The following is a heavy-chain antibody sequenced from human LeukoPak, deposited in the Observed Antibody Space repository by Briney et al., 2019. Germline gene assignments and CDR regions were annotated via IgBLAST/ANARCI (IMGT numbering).Heavy chain of an antibody. D-gene: IGHD3-22*01. CDR1: GITLSNYG. J-gene: IGHJ4*02. Sequence: GGSLRLSCAVSGITLSNYGMSWVRQPPGKGLERVAGISGSGGGTNYADSVKGRFTISRDNPKNTLYLQMNSLRAEDTAVYFCAKRGVVIRVILVGFHKEAYYFDSWGQGALVTVSS. V-gene: IGHV3-23*01. CDR2: ISGSGGGT. CDR3: AKRGVVIRVILVGFHKEAYYFDS.